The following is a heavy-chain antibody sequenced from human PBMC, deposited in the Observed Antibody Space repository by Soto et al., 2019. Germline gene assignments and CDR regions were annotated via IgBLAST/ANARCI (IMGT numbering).Heavy chain of an antibody. CDR2: ISGSGGST. J-gene: IGHJ4*02. V-gene: IGHV3-23*01. Sequence: PGGSLRLSCAASGFTFSSYAMSWVRQAPGKGLEWVSAISGSGGSTYYADSVKGRFTISRDNSKNTLYLQMNSLRAEDTAVYYCAKDVRDISIVVVPAASIAARPYWGQGTLVTVSS. CDR3: AKDVRDISIVVVPAASIAARPY. D-gene: IGHD2-2*01. CDR1: GFTFSSYA.